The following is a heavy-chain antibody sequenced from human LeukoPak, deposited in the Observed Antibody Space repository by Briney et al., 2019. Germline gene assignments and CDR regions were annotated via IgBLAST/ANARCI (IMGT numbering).Heavy chain of an antibody. J-gene: IGHJ3*02. CDR3: ARVKGPIASDAFDI. CDR1: GGSISSSSYY. Sequence: SETLSLTCTVSGGSISSSSYYWGWIRQPPGKGLEWIGSIYYSGSTYYNPSLKSRVTISVDTSKNQFSLKLSSVTAADTAVYYCARVKGPIASDAFDIWGQGTMVTVSS. D-gene: IGHD3-22*01. V-gene: IGHV4-39*07. CDR2: IYYSGST.